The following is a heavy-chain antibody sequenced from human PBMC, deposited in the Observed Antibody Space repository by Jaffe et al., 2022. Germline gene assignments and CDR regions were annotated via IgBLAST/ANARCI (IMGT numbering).Heavy chain of an antibody. Sequence: QVQLVQSGSELKKPGASVKVSCKASGYTFTSYAMNWVRQAPGQGLEWMGWINTNTGNPTYAQGFTGRFVFSLDTSVSTAYLQISSLKAEDTAVYYCARDCPHQFRVGVAAPEVYNWFDPWGQGTLVTVSS. V-gene: IGHV7-4-1*02. CDR3: ARDCPHQFRVGVAAPEVYNWFDP. J-gene: IGHJ5*02. CDR2: INTNTGNP. CDR1: GYTFTSYA. D-gene: IGHD6-6*01.